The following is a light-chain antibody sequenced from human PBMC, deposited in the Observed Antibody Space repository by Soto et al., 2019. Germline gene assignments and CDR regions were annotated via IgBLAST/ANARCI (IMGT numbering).Light chain of an antibody. Sequence: DIQMTQSPSTLSASVGDRVTITCRASQSISGWLAWYQQKPGKAPKLLIYDASSLDSGVPSRFSGSGSGTDFTLTISSLQPDDFATYYCQQYSSFWTFGRGTKVDIK. J-gene: IGKJ1*01. V-gene: IGKV1-5*01. CDR2: DAS. CDR1: QSISGW. CDR3: QQYSSFWT.